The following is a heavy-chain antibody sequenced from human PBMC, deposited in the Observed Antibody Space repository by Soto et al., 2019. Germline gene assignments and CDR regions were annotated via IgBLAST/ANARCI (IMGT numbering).Heavy chain of an antibody. CDR2: INAGNGNT. CDR3: ASRVSYGSGSRYPKYYYYGMDV. J-gene: IGHJ6*02. Sequence: ASVKVSCKASGYTFTSYAMHWVRQAPGQRLEWMGWINAGNGNTNYAQKFQGRVTITRDTSTSTAYMELSSLRSEDTAVYYCASRVSYGSGSRYPKYYYYGMDVWGQGTTVTVSS. V-gene: IGHV1-3*01. D-gene: IGHD3-10*01. CDR1: GYTFTSYA.